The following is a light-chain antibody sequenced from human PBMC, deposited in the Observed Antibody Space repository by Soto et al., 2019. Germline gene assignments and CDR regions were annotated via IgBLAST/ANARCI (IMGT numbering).Light chain of an antibody. J-gene: IGLJ1*01. V-gene: IGLV1-51*01. Sequence: QSVLAEPPSVSSTPGQKVTISCSGSSSNIGGNSVSWYQQLPGTAPKLLICDDNKRPSGIPDRFSGSKSGTSATLGITGFQTGDEADYYCGSWDSCLSAYVFGSATKATVL. CDR3: GSWDSCLSAYV. CDR2: DDN. CDR1: SSNIGGNS.